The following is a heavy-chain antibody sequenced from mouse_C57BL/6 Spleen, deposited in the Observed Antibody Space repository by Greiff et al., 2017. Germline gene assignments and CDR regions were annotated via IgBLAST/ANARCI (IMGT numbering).Heavy chain of an antibody. CDR3: ARDQITTVVANFDV. J-gene: IGHJ1*03. V-gene: IGHV1-64*01. Sequence: VQLQQPGAELVKPGASVKLSCKASGYTFTSYWMHWVKQRPGQGLEWIGMIHPNSGSTNYNEKFKSKATLTVDKSSSTAYMQLSSLTSEDSAVYYGARDQITTVVANFDVWGTGTTVTVSS. CDR2: IHPNSGST. CDR1: GYTFTSYW. D-gene: IGHD1-1*01.